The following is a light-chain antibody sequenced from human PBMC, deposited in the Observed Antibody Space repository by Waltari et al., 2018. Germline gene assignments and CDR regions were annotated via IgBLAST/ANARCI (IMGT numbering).Light chain of an antibody. CDR1: ALTDQS. CDR2: KDT. CDR3: QSADSTGSDVV. Sequence: SYELTQPPSVTVSPGQTARIACPGDALTDQSVHWYQQRPGRAPVVVIYKDTKRPSGIPERFSGSSSGKTVTLTISGVQAEDESDYYCQSADSTGSDVVFGGGTKLTVL. V-gene: IGLV3-25*03. J-gene: IGLJ2*01.